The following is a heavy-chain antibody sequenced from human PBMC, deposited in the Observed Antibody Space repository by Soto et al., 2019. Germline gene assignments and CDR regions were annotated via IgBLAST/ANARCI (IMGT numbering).Heavy chain of an antibody. Sequence: GGSLRLSCAASGFTFSSYAMSWVRQAPGKGLEWVSAISGSGGSTYYADSVKGRFTISRDNSKNTLYLQMNSLRAEDTAVYYCAKDPRPRPRDYYYMDVWGKGTTVTVSS. CDR2: ISGSGGST. CDR3: AKDPRPRPRDYYYMDV. CDR1: GFTFSSYA. J-gene: IGHJ6*03. V-gene: IGHV3-23*01.